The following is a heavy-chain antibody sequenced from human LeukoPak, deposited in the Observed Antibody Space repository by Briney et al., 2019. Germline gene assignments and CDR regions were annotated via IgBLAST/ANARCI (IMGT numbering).Heavy chain of an antibody. J-gene: IGHJ4*01. V-gene: IGHV3-11*04. D-gene: IGHD5-12*01. CDR3: ARDRGWDGYGYAFLDY. Sequence: GGSLRLSWAASGFTFNEYWMSWVRQAPGKGLEWIAYISSSGSTTKYADSVKGRFTMSRDNAKNAVYMEMNSLRVEDTAVYYCARDRGWDGYGYAFLDYWGHGTLVTVSS. CDR1: GFTFNEYW. CDR2: ISSSGSTT.